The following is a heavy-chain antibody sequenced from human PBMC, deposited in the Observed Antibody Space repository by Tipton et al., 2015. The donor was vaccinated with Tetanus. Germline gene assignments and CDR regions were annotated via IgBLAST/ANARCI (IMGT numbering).Heavy chain of an antibody. Sequence: TLSLTCTVSGGSVNSGGYYWSWIRQPPGKGLEWIGYASYSGSAKYNPSLKSRLTISVDTSRAQFSLKLRSVTAADTAVYYCAKGAARYYHDLSLPTWGQGTLVTVSS. CDR2: ASYSGSA. J-gene: IGHJ5*02. CDR1: GGSVNSGGYY. CDR3: AKGAARYYHDLSLPT. D-gene: IGHD3-22*01. V-gene: IGHV4-61*08.